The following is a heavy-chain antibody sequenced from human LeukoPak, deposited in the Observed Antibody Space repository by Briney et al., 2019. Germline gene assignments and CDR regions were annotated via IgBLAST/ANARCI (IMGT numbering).Heavy chain of an antibody. Sequence: QPGGSLRLSCAASGFTFSTYGMHWVRQAPGKGLEWVAFIRYDSSNKYHRDSVKGRFTISRDNSKNTLYLQMSSLRVEDTAVYFCAKDKDPWKSTAISDFDYWGQGSLVTVSS. CDR3: AKDKDPWKSTAISDFDY. CDR1: GFTFSTYG. J-gene: IGHJ4*02. V-gene: IGHV3-30*02. CDR2: IRYDSSNK. D-gene: IGHD1-1*01.